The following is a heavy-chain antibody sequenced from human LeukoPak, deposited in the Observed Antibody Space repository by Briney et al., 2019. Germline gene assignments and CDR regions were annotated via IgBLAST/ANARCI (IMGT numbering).Heavy chain of an antibody. CDR3: ARDFAGGGPIAAAGRGYFDY. CDR1: GGTFSSYA. V-gene: IGHV1-69*13. CDR2: IIPIFGTA. D-gene: IGHD6-13*01. J-gene: IGHJ4*02. Sequence: ASVTVSCKASGGTFSSYAISWVRQAPGQGLEWMGGIIPIFGTANYAQKFQGRVTITADESTCTAYMELRSLKSEDTGVYYCARDFAGGGPIAAAGRGYFDYWGQGTLVTVSS.